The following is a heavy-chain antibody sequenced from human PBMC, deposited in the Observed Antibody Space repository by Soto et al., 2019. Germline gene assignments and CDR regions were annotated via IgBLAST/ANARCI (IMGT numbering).Heavy chain of an antibody. V-gene: IGHV3-23*01. CDR1: GLTFTTYA. CDR3: AKEEGHPSWFDP. CDR2: ITASGGGA. J-gene: IGHJ5*02. Sequence: EVQLLESGGGLVQPGGSLRLSCAASGLTFTTYAMTWVRQAPGKGLEWVSAITASGGGAYYAESVKGRFTISRDNSKNTVYLQMNSLSAEDAAVYYCAKEEGHPSWFDPWGQGTLVTVSS.